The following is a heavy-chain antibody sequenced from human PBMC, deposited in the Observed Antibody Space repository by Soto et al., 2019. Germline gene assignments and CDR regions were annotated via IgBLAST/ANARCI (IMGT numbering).Heavy chain of an antibody. Sequence: QVPLVESGGGVVQPGRSLRLSCTASGFSFSSYAMYWFRQPPGKGLEWVAVISHDGINKHYADSVKGRVTVSRDNSNHSLALQLNSLRGEDTAMYYCARDMYSSDYFVKWFEPWGQGTLVTVSS. CDR2: ISHDGINK. J-gene: IGHJ5*02. V-gene: IGHV3-30-3*01. CDR1: GFSFSSYA. D-gene: IGHD6-19*01. CDR3: ARDMYSSDYFVKWFEP.